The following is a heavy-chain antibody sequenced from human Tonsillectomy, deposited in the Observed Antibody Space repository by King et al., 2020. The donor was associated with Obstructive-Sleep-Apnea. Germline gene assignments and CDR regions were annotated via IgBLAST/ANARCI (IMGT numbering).Heavy chain of an antibody. CDR3: ATQVAGTMVRGVIIMTDY. D-gene: IGHD3-10*01. V-gene: IGHV3-23*04. J-gene: IGHJ4*02. Sequence: VQLVESGGGLVQPGGSLRLSCAASGFTFSSYAMSWVRQAPGKGLEWVSAISGSGGSTYYADSGKGRFTISRDNSKNTLYLQMNSLRAEDTAVYYCATQVAGTMVRGVIIMTDYWGQGTLVTVSS. CDR1: GFTFSSYA. CDR2: ISGSGGST.